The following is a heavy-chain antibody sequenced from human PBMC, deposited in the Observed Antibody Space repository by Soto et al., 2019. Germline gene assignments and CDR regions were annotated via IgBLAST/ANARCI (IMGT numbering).Heavy chain of an antibody. CDR3: ARSPNIHSQTWFDP. CDR1: GGSISPINW. CDR2: IYHTGTT. D-gene: IGHD2-15*01. Sequence: QVHLQESGPGLVKPSGTLSLTCGVSGGSISPINWWSWVRQTPGKGLEWIGEIYHTGTTDYNPSLKCRVTISIDKSKNQFFLNLTSVTAADTALYYCARSPNIHSQTWFDPWGQGTWVTVSS. J-gene: IGHJ5*02. V-gene: IGHV4-4*02.